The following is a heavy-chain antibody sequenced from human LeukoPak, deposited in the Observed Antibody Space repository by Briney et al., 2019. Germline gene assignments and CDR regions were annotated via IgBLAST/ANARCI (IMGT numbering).Heavy chain of an antibody. CDR2: INHGGST. CDR3: ARARRDSGYYKVDY. J-gene: IGHJ4*02. D-gene: IGHD3-3*01. CDR1: GGSFSGYY. Sequence: SETLSLTCAVYGGSFSGYYWSWIRQPPGKGLEWIGEINHGGSTNYNPSLKSRVTLSIDKSKNQFSLNLNSVTAADTAVYYCARARRDSGYYKVDYWGQGTLVTVSS. V-gene: IGHV4-34*01.